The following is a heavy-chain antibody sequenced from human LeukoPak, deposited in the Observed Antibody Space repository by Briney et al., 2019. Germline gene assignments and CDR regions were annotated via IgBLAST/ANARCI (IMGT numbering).Heavy chain of an antibody. CDR3: ARADGSYYYYYMDV. V-gene: IGHV3-23*01. CDR1: GFTFSSYA. Sequence: GGSLRLSCAASGFTFSSYAMNWVRQAPGKGLEWVSAITGSGGRTYYADSVKGRFTISRGNAKNSLYLQMNSLRAEDTAVYYCARADGSYYYYYMDVWGKGTTVTISS. J-gene: IGHJ6*03. D-gene: IGHD1-26*01. CDR2: ITGSGGRT.